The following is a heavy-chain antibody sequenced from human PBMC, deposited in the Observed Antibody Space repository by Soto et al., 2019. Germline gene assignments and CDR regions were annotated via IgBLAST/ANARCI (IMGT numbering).Heavy chain of an antibody. J-gene: IGHJ6*02. CDR2: ISAFNGQT. CDR3: ARGGDYYYGLDV. Sequence: ASVKVSCKASGYTFTSYGVSWVRQAPGQGLEWMGWISAFNGQTNYIQKFQGRVTLTTEASTSTAYMELRSLRSDDTAVYYCARGGDYYYGLDVWGQGTTVTVSS. D-gene: IGHD3-16*01. CDR1: GYTFTSYG. V-gene: IGHV1-18*01.